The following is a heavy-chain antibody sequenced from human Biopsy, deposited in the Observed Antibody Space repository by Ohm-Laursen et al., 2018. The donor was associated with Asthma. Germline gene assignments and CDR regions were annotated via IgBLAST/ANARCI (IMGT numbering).Heavy chain of an antibody. Sequence: SDTLFLTCTVSGGSMSSSSYYWGWIRQPPGKGLEWMGSISYTGSAYHNPSLKSRVTISVDTSKNHFSPKLSSVTAADTAVYYCARHWDWGSFFDYWGQGTPVTVSS. D-gene: IGHD7-27*01. CDR2: ISYTGSA. CDR3: ARHWDWGSFFDY. CDR1: GGSMSSSSYY. V-gene: IGHV4-39*01. J-gene: IGHJ4*02.